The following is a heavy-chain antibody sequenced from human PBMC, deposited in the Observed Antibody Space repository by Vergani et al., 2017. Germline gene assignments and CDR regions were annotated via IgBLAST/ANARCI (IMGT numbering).Heavy chain of an antibody. CDR2: ISGSSRTI. CDR1: GFTFGVSN. D-gene: IGHD3-22*01. V-gene: IGHV3-48*01. J-gene: IGHJ5*02. Sequence: EVRLVESGGGLLQPGTSLRLSCSASGFTFGVSNMNWVRQAPGKGLEWVSSISGSSRTIFYADSVKGRFTISRDNAKNSLFLQMNSLRAEDTALYYCARINYYGSSCYALTRWHNWFDPWGQGTLITFSS. CDR3: ARINYYGSSCYALTRWHNWFDP.